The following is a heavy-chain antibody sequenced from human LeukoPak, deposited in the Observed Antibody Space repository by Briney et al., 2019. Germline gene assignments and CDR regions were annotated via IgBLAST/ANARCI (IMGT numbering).Heavy chain of an antibody. CDR1: GYTFSSYG. J-gene: IGHJ5*02. V-gene: IGHV1-18*01. Sequence: ASVKVSCKASGYTFSSYGISWVRQAPGQGLEWMGWISAYNGNTNYALMVQGRVTMTTDTSTSTAYMEVRSPRSDDTAMYYCARDVGDIVTVPSAISVPWGQGTLVTVSS. CDR2: ISAYNGNT. D-gene: IGHD2-2*01. CDR3: ARDVGDIVTVPSAISVP.